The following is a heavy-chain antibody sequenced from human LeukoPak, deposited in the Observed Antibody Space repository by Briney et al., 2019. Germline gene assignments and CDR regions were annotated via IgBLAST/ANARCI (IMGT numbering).Heavy chain of an antibody. V-gene: IGHV4-39*01. CDR3: ARLSVDSNSSSAPGYGY. Sequence: PSETLSLTCTVSGGSISSSNYYWGWIRQPPGKELEWIGSIYYSGSTYYNPSLKSRVTTSVDTSKNQFSLTLSSVTAADTVVYYCARLSVDSNSSSAPGYGYWGQEPLVTVPS. D-gene: IGHD6-13*01. J-gene: IGHJ4*02. CDR2: IYYSGST. CDR1: GGSISSSNYY.